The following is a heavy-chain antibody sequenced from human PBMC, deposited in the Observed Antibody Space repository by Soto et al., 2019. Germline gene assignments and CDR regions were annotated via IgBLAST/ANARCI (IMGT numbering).Heavy chain of an antibody. CDR3: GREPRGLWKIQGEGAFDF. Sequence: ASVKVSCKASGYTFTGYTIHWVRQAPGQSLEWMGWINAGNGKTKYSQKFQDRVTITRDVSATTVYVEMSSLQFEDTAVYYCGREPRGLWKIQGEGAFDFWGQGTMVTVSS. D-gene: IGHD2-21*01. J-gene: IGHJ3*01. CDR2: INAGNGKT. V-gene: IGHV1-3*01. CDR1: GYTFTGYT.